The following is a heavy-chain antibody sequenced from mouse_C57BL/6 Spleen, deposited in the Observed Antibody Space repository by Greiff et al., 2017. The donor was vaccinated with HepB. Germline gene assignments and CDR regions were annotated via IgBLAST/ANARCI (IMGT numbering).Heavy chain of an antibody. CDR2: TFYSGIT. Sequence: VQLKESGPSLVRPSQTLSLTCTVTGFSINSDCYWIWIRQFPGNKLEYIGYTFYSGITYYNPSLESRTYITRDTSKNQFSLKLSSVTTEDTATYYCARDHPYGYDEVYWYFDVWGTGTTVTVSS. J-gene: IGHJ1*03. CDR3: ARDHPYGYDEVYWYFDV. D-gene: IGHD2-2*01. CDR1: GFSINSDCY. V-gene: IGHV3-3*01.